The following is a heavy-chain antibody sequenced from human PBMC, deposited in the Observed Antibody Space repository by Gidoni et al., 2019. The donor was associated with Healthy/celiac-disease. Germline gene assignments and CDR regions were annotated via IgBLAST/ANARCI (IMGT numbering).Heavy chain of an antibody. CDR3: ARVRSHSSSWYGRNWFDP. CDR1: GGSFSGYY. D-gene: IGHD6-13*01. J-gene: IGHJ5*02. CDR2: INHSGST. V-gene: IGHV4-34*01. Sequence: QVQLQQWGAGLLKPSETLSLTCAVYGGSFSGYYWSWIRQPPGKGLEWIGEINHSGSTNYNPSLKSRVTISVDTSKNQFSLKLSSVTAADTAVYYCARVRSHSSSWYGRNWFDPWGQGTLVTVSS.